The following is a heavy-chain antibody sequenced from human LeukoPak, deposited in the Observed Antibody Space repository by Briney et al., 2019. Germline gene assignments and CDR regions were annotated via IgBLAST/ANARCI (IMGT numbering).Heavy chain of an antibody. V-gene: IGHV1-8*01. CDR2: MNPNSGNT. D-gene: IGHD3-22*01. CDR1: GYTFTSYD. CDR3: ARRRNAIYYDSSGYPARYGMDV. Sequence: ASVKVSCKASGYTFTSYDINWVRRATGQGLEWMGWMNPNSGNTGYAQKFQGRVTMTRNTSISTAYMELSSLRSEDTAVYYCARRRNAIYYDSSGYPARYGMDVWGQGTTVTVSS. J-gene: IGHJ6*02.